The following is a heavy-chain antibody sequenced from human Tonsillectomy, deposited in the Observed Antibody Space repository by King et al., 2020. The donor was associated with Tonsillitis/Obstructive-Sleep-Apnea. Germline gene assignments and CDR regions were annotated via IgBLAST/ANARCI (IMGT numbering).Heavy chain of an antibody. CDR3: ARDSRVVAATRNDY. Sequence: VQLVESGGGLVKPGGSRRLSCAASGFPFSSYSMNWVGQAPGNGREWVSSISSSSSYLYYDDAVKGRFTSSRDNAKTSLYLQMNSLRAEDTAVYYCARDSRVVAATRNDYWGQGTLVTVSS. CDR1: GFPFSSYS. V-gene: IGHV3-21*01. J-gene: IGHJ4*02. CDR2: ISSSSSYL. D-gene: IGHD2-15*01.